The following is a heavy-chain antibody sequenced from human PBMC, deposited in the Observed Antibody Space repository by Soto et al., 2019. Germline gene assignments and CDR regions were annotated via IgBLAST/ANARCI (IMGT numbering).Heavy chain of an antibody. Sequence: GGSLRLSCAASGFTFSDYYMNWIRQAPGKGQEWISYISNSGTTIYYADSVKGRFSISRDNAENSLFLQMDSLRAEDTAVYYCARLRKYSMDVWGQGTTVTVSS. CDR2: ISNSGTTI. D-gene: IGHD5-18*01. J-gene: IGHJ6*02. V-gene: IGHV3-11*01. CDR1: GFTFSDYY. CDR3: ARLRKYSMDV.